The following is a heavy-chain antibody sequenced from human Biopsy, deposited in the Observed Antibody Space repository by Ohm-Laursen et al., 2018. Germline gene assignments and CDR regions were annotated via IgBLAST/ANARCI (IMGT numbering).Heavy chain of an antibody. J-gene: IGHJ4*02. CDR2: IRQDGSER. CDR1: GFTFSGYW. Sequence: SLRLSCAAPGFTFSGYWMSWVRQAPGKGLEWVANIRQDGSERYYVDSVKGRFTISRDNTKNSLYLEMNSLRAEETSVYYCARDSSGHYDSSGSDYWGQGTLVTVSS. D-gene: IGHD3-22*01. CDR3: ARDSSGHYDSSGSDY. V-gene: IGHV3-7*01.